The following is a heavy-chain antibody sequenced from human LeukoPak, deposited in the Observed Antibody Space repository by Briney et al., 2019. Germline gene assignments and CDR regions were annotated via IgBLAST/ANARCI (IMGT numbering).Heavy chain of an antibody. Sequence: ASVNVSCKASGYTFTNHGFSWVRPAPGQGLEWMGWINTYNHKTNYAQKFQGRVTMTTDTSTSTAYMELRGLRSDDTAIYYCARDGGYNSGYYDYWGQGTPVTVSS. V-gene: IGHV1-18*01. CDR2: INTYNHKT. J-gene: IGHJ4*02. D-gene: IGHD5-18*01. CDR1: GYTFTNHG. CDR3: ARDGGYNSGYYDY.